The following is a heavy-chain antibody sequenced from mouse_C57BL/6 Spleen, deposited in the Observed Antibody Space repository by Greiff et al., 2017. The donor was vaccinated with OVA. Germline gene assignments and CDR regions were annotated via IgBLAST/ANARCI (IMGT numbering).Heavy chain of an antibody. V-gene: IGHV7-3*01. D-gene: IGHD1-1*01. CDR1: GFTFTDYY. Sequence: EVQVVESGGGLVQPGGSLSLSCAASGFTFTDYYMSWVRQPPGKALEWLGFIRNKANGYTTEYSASVKGRFTISRDNSQSILYLQMNALRAEDSATYYCARFSIYYYGSSFDYWGQGTTLTVSS. J-gene: IGHJ2*01. CDR2: IRNKANGYTT. CDR3: ARFSIYYYGSSFDY.